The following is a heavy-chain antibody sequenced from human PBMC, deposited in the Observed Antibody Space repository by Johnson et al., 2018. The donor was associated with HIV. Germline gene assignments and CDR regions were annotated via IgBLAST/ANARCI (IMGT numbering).Heavy chain of an antibody. Sequence: QVQLVESGGGVVQPGRSLRLSCAASGFTFSSFGMHWVRQAPGKGLEWVAVIWYDGTNKYYADSVKGRFSISRDNFKNTLYLPMNSLRAEDTAVYYCAKDRVLGNQDDAFDMWGQGTMVTVSS. J-gene: IGHJ3*02. CDR2: IWYDGTNK. V-gene: IGHV3-33*06. D-gene: IGHD7-27*01. CDR3: AKDRVLGNQDDAFDM. CDR1: GFTFSSFG.